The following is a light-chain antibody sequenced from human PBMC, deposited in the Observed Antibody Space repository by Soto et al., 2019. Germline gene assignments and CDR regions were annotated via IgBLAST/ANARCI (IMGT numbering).Light chain of an antibody. J-gene: IGKJ3*01. CDR2: DAS. CDR1: QNIFTY. V-gene: IGKV1-5*01. CDR3: QHYTLYSAS. Sequence: DIHMTQSPSTLSASVGDRVTISCRASQNIFTYLAWYQQKPGKAPKLLIFDASTLQSGVPPRFSGSGSGTEFTLTISSLQPDGFATYYCQHYTLYSASFGPGTKVDIK.